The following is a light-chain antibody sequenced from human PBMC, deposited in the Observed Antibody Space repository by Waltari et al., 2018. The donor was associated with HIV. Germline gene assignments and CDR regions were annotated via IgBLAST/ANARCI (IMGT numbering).Light chain of an antibody. Sequence: QSALTQPASVSGSPGQSITISCTGTSSDVGGYNYVSWYQQHPDKAPKLVICEVNKRPSGVSNRFSGSKSGNTASLTISGLQAEDEADYYCSSYTSSRTLVFGGGTKLTVL. CDR2: EVN. V-gene: IGLV2-14*01. J-gene: IGLJ3*02. CDR1: SSDVGGYNY. CDR3: SSYTSSRTLV.